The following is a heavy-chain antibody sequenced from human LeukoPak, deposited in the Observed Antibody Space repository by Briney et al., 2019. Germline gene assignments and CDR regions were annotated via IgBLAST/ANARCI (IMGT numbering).Heavy chain of an antibody. CDR1: GFTLSSSG. D-gene: IGHD2-15*01. J-gene: IGHJ4*02. CDR3: ARGGIAYFDY. CDR2: IWYDGSNR. V-gene: IGHV3-33*01. Sequence: GGSLRLSCAASGFTLSSSGMHWVRQAPGKGLEWVAIIWYDGSNRYYADSVKGRFTISRDNSKNTLYLQMNSLRVEDTAVYYCARGGIAYFDYWGQGTLVTVSS.